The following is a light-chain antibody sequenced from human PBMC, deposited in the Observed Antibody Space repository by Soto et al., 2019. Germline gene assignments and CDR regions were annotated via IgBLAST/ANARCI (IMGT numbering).Light chain of an antibody. V-gene: IGKV3D-7*01. Sequence: DIVMTQSPATLSLSPGEGATPSCRASQSVGSYLSWYQQKPGQAPRLLIYGASTRATGIPPRFSGSGSGTDFTLTISSLQPEDFAVYYCQQDYKFPWTFGQGTKVDIK. CDR2: GAS. CDR1: QSVGSY. CDR3: QQDYKFPWT. J-gene: IGKJ1*01.